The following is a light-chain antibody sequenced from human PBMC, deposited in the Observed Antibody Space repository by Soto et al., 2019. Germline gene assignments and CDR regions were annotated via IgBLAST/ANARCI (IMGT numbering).Light chain of an antibody. J-gene: IGKJ2*01. V-gene: IGKV3-20*01. CDR3: HHYGIPRS. CDR2: GAS. Sequence: EIELTQSPGTLSLSPGERATLSCRASQSVSSSYLSWYQQKPGQAPRLIFSGASSRATGLTDSFSGSGSGTAFTLTISRQEPDVPALCYSHHYGIPRSFGQGTKLEIK. CDR1: QSVSSSY.